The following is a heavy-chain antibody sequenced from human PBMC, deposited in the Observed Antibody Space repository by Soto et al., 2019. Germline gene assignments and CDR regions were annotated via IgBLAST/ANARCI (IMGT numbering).Heavy chain of an antibody. CDR3: ARGKGMEENYYYHGMDV. Sequence: QVQVVQSGAEVKKPGASVKVSCKASGYSFSTYAMHWVRQAPGQGLEWMGWINGGKGNTKYSQKFKDRVTISRDTSASTGYMELSSLRSDDTAVYYCARGKGMEENYYYHGMDVWGPGTTVTVS. D-gene: IGHD1-1*01. CDR1: GYSFSTYA. V-gene: IGHV1-3*01. J-gene: IGHJ6*02. CDR2: INGGKGNT.